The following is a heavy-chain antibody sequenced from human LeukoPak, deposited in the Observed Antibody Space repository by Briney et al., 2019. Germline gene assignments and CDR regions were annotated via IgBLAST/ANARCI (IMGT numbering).Heavy chain of an antibody. CDR2: INHSGST. Sequence: SETLSLTCQVYDDSFSGYYWSWIRQPPGKGLEWIGGINHSGSTNYNPSLKSRVTVSVDTSKNRFSLKLSSVTAADTAMYFCARGLYYSGSRRTFDSWGQGTLVTVSS. CDR3: ARGLYYSGSRRTFDS. D-gene: IGHD3-10*01. J-gene: IGHJ4*02. CDR1: DDSFSGYY. V-gene: IGHV4-34*01.